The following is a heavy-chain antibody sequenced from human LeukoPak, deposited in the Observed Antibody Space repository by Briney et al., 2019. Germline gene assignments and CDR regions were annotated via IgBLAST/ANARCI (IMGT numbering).Heavy chain of an antibody. CDR1: GFTFSSYA. Sequence: PGRSLRLSCAASGFTFSSYAMHWVRQAPGKGLEWVANIKQDGSEKYYVDSVKGRFTISRDNAKNSLYLQMNSLRAEDTAVYYCARDAHYYDSSGWYYFDYWGQGTLVTVSS. CDR3: ARDAHYYDSSGWYYFDY. CDR2: IKQDGSEK. D-gene: IGHD3-22*01. J-gene: IGHJ4*02. V-gene: IGHV3-7*03.